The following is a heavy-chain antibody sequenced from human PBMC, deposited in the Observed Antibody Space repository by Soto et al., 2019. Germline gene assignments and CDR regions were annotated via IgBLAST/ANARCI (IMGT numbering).Heavy chain of an antibody. CDR1: GGTFSSYA. Sequence: QVQLVQSGAEVKKPGSSVKVSCKASGGTFSSYAISWVRQAPGQGLEWMGGIIPIFGTANYAQKFQGRVTITADESTSTAYMEMSRLRSEDTAVYYCARDALYYYGMDVWGQGTTVTVSS. J-gene: IGHJ6*02. CDR3: ARDALYYYGMDV. V-gene: IGHV1-69*01. CDR2: IIPIFGTA. D-gene: IGHD3-3*02.